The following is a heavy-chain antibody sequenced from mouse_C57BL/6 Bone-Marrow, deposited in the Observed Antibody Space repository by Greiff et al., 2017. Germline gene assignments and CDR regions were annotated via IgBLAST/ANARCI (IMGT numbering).Heavy chain of an antibody. V-gene: IGHV5-6*02. CDR2: ISSGGSYT. CDR1: GFTFSSYG. Sequence: EVMLVESGGDLVKPGGSLKLSCAASGFTFSSYGMSWVRQTPDKRLEWVATISSGGSYTYYPDSVKGRFTISRDNAKNTLYLQMSSLKSEDTDMYYWARRGWLLRYWYFDGWGTGTTVTVSS. J-gene: IGHJ1*03. D-gene: IGHD2-3*01. CDR3: ARRGWLLRYWYFDG.